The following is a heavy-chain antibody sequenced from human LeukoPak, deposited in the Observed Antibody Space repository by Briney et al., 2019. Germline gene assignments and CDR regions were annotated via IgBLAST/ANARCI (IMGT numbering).Heavy chain of an antibody. V-gene: IGHV3-23*01. D-gene: IGHD4-23*01. CDR3: AKDLLRWSFDY. Sequence: GGSLRLSCAASGFTFSTYAMSWVRQIPGKGLEWVSAISGSDDGTYYADSVKGRFTISRDKSKNTLYLQMNSLRADDTAVYYCAKDLLRWSFDYWGQGTLVTVSS. J-gene: IGHJ4*02. CDR1: GFTFSTYA. CDR2: ISGSDDGT.